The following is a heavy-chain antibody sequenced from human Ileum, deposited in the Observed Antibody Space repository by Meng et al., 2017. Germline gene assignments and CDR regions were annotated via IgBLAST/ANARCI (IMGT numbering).Heavy chain of an antibody. CDR1: GESVIFGLYF. Sequence: VQELGAGLVRTLDTLCNLCTVCGESVIFGLYFWSVIRQSPGKTMEWIGHTYYIGIINYNPTLKSRVAISLDASKNQFYLKLNSVSAADSAVYFCARTYNTPFFDYWGQGTLVTVSS. J-gene: IGHJ4*02. V-gene: IGHV4-61*01. CDR2: TYYIGII. D-gene: IGHD1-14*01. CDR3: ARTYNTPFFDY.